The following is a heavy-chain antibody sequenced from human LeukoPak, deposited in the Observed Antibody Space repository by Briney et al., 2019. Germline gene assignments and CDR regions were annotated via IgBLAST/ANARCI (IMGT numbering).Heavy chain of an antibody. CDR1: GFTFNNDW. J-gene: IGHJ3*02. D-gene: IGHD6-19*01. Sequence: GGSLRLSCAASGFTFNNDWMNWVRQAPGKGLEWVGRIKSTVDGGTTDLAAPVKGRFTVSRDDSEKTLYLQMKRLTTEDTAVYYCTTGGNVMVAGTRAFDIWGHGTTVIVS. CDR2: IKSTVDGGTT. CDR3: TTGGNVMVAGTRAFDI. V-gene: IGHV3-15*07.